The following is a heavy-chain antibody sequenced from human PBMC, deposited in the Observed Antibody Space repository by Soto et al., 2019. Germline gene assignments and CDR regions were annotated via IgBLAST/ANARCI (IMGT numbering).Heavy chain of an antibody. CDR1: GFTFSSYG. CDR3: ARDQWNDSSGYSMYYFDY. CDR2: IWYDGSNK. Sequence: GGSLRLSCAASGFTFSSYGMHWVRQAPGKGLEWVAVIWYDGSNKYYADSVKGRFTISRDNSKNTLYLQMNSLRAEDTAVYYCARDQWNDSSGYSMYYFDYWGQGTLVTVSS. J-gene: IGHJ4*02. D-gene: IGHD3-22*01. V-gene: IGHV3-33*01.